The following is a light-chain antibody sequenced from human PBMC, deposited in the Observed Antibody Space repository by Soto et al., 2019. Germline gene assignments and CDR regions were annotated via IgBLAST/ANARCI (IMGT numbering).Light chain of an antibody. Sequence: IQMTQSPSTLSASVGDTVTVTCRASQSVSGWVAWYQQKPGEAPKLMIYDASALPRVVPSMCRCRGSLTKFTLTIASLHPDDFATYYCQQYATFSGTFGPGTKVDI. CDR1: QSVSGW. V-gene: IGKV1-5*01. CDR2: DAS. CDR3: QQYATFSGT. J-gene: IGKJ1*01.